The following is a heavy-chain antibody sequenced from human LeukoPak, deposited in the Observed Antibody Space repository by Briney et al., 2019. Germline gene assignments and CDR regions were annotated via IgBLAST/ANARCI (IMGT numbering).Heavy chain of an antibody. J-gene: IGHJ6*03. Sequence: PGGSLRLSCAASGFTFSAYSMNWVRQAPGKGLECVASITGSSSSKVYADSVKGRFTISRDNAKNSLYLQMNSLRAEDTAVYYCARLSGWEPAGDYYYYYMDVWGKGTTVTVSS. CDR3: ARLSGWEPAGDYYYYYMDV. CDR2: ITGSSSSK. CDR1: GFTFSAYS. D-gene: IGHD1-26*01. V-gene: IGHV3-48*04.